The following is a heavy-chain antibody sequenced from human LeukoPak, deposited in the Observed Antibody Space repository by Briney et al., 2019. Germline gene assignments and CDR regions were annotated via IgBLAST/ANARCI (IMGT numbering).Heavy chain of an antibody. CDR3: AELGSTMIGGV. D-gene: IGHD3-10*02. V-gene: IGHV3-23*01. CDR2: LIGSGGTR. Sequence: GGSLRLSCAASGYTFSNYGMSWVRQTPGRGLELVSALIGSGGTRSYADSVKGRFTISRDNAKNTLYLQMNSLRAEDTAVYYCAELGSTMIGGVWGKGTTVTISS. J-gene: IGHJ6*04. CDR1: GYTFSNYG.